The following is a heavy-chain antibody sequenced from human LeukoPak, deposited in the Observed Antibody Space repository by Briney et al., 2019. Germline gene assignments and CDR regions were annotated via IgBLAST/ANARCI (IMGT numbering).Heavy chain of an antibody. J-gene: IGHJ6*02. V-gene: IGHV3-11*01. CDR2: ISSSGGTT. CDR3: ARSNYYTVDV. Sequence: GGSLRLSCATSGFTSSDYYMTWIRQPPGKGPEWISYISSSGGTTTYVDSVKGRFTISRDNAKNSLYLQMNSLRADDTAVYYCARSNYYTVDVWGQGTAVTVSS. CDR1: GFTSSDYY.